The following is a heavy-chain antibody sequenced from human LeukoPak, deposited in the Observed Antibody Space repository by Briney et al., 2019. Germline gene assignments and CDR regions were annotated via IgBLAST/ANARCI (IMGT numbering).Heavy chain of an antibody. V-gene: IGHV1-69*10. CDR1: GDTFSRYA. Sequence: SVKVSCKASGDTFSRYAISWVRQAPGQGLEWMGGVIPVLSTANYAQKFQDRVTITADKSTSTAYMELSSLKSDDTAVYYCATTGGDIYYYYMDVWGKGTTVTISS. D-gene: IGHD3-16*01. J-gene: IGHJ6*03. CDR2: VIPVLSTA. CDR3: ATTGGDIYYYYMDV.